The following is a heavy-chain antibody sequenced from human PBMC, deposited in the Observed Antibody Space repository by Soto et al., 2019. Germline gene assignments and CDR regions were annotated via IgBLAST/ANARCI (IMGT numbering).Heavy chain of an antibody. Sequence: GGSLRLSCAASGFTVSSNYMSWVRQAPGKGLEWVSVIYSGGSTYYADSMKGRFTISRHNSKNTLYLQMNSLRAEDTALYYCAGGYSGYDERDSTFDYWGQGTLVTVSS. J-gene: IGHJ4*02. V-gene: IGHV3-53*04. CDR1: GFTVSSNY. CDR2: IYSGGST. D-gene: IGHD5-12*01. CDR3: AGGYSGYDERDSTFDY.